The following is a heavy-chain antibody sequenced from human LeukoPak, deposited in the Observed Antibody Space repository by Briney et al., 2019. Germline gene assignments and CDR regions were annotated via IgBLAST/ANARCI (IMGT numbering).Heavy chain of an antibody. CDR2: ISAYNGNT. CDR1: GYTFTSYG. Sequence: ASVKVSCKASGYTFTSYGISWVRQAPGQGLEWMGWISAYNGNTNYAQKLQGRVTMTTDTSTSTAYMELRSLRSDDTAVYYCARDHPTYCDFWSGYYEGGFDYWGQGTLVTVSS. V-gene: IGHV1-18*01. J-gene: IGHJ4*02. CDR3: ARDHPTYCDFWSGYYEGGFDY. D-gene: IGHD3-3*01.